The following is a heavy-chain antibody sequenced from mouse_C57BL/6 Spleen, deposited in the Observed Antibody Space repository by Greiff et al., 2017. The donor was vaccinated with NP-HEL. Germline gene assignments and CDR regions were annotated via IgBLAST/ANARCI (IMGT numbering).Heavy chain of an antibody. Sequence: QVQLQQSGAELVRPGSSVKLSCKASGYTFTSYWMHWVKQRPIQGLEWIGNIDPSDSETHYNQKFKDKATLTVAKPSSTAYMQLSSLTSEDSAVYYWARGVDSSGYLFAYWGQGTLVTVSA. V-gene: IGHV1-52*01. CDR2: IDPSDSET. D-gene: IGHD3-2*02. CDR1: GYTFTSYW. CDR3: ARGVDSSGYLFAY. J-gene: IGHJ3*01.